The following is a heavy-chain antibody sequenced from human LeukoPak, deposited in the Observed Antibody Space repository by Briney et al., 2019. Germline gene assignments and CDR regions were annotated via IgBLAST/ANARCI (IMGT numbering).Heavy chain of an antibody. J-gene: IGHJ4*02. Sequence: GGSLRLSCAASGFTFSNYDMHWVRQATGKGLEWVSAIGTAGDTYYPGSVKGRFTISRENAKNSLYLQMNSLRAGDTAVYYCARGPNYGSGSYSPFFDYWGQGTLVTVSS. CDR2: IGTAGDT. CDR1: GFTFSNYD. V-gene: IGHV3-13*01. D-gene: IGHD3-10*01. CDR3: ARGPNYGSGSYSPFFDY.